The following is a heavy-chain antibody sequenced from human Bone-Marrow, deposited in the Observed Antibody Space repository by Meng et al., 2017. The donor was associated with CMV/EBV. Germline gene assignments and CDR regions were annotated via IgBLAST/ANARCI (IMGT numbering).Heavy chain of an antibody. V-gene: IGHV1-46*01. Sequence: ASVKVSCKASGYTFTSYYMHWVRQAPGQGLEWMGIINPSGGSKSYAQKFQGRVTMTRDTSTSTVHMELSSLRSEDTAVYYCASTPVAGGVYFDYWGQGTLVTVSS. CDR1: GYTFTSYY. J-gene: IGHJ4*02. CDR3: ASTPVAGGVYFDY. CDR2: INPSGGSK. D-gene: IGHD6-19*01.